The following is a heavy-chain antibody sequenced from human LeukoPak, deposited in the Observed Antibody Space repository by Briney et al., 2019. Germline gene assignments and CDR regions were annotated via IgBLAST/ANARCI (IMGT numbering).Heavy chain of an antibody. V-gene: IGHV3-21*04. CDR1: GFTFSTYR. D-gene: IGHD2-15*01. J-gene: IGHJ6*03. Sequence: PGGSLRLSCAASGFTFSTYRMNWVRQVPGKGLEWVSSISSSSSYIYYADSVKGRFTISRDNAKNSLFLQMNSLRAEDTAVYYCARVLRYCSGGNCYSGGLGYMDVRGKGTTVTISS. CDR3: ARVLRYCSGGNCYSGGLGYMDV. CDR2: ISSSSSYI.